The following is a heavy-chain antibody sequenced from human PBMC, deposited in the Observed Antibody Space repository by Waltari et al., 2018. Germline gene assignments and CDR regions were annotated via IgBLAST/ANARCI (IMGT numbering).Heavy chain of an antibody. CDR2: ISSSSYI. D-gene: IGHD1-7*01. V-gene: IGHV3-21*01. CDR1: GFTFSSYS. CDR3: ARDRGGYGTNLPGY. J-gene: IGHJ4*02. Sequence: EVQLVESGGGLVKPGGSLRLSCAASGFTFSSYSMNWVRQAPGKGLEWVSSISSSSYIYYADSVKGRFTISRDNAKNSLYLQMNSLRAEDTAVYYCARDRGGYGTNLPGYWGQGTLVTVSS.